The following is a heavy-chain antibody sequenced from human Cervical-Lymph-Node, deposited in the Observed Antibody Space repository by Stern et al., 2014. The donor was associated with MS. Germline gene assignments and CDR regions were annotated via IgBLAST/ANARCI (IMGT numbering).Heavy chain of an antibody. CDR2: IYYSGST. J-gene: IGHJ4*02. CDR3: ASVALGGARPIDY. Sequence: VQLEESGPGLVKPSQTLSLTCTVSGGSISSGGYYWCWIRPPPGKGLEWIGYIYYSGSTYYTPSLKSRVTISVDTSKNQFSLKLSSVTAADTAVYYCASVALGGARPIDYWGQGTLVTVSS. D-gene: IGHD6-6*01. CDR1: GGSISSGGYY. V-gene: IGHV4-31*03.